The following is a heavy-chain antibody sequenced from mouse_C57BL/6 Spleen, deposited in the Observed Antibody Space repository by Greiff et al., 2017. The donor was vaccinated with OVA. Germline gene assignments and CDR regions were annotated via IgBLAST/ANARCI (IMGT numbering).Heavy chain of an antibody. J-gene: IGHJ3*01. V-gene: IGHV1-82*01. CDR3: ASPYYYGSSSWFAY. Sequence: VQLQQSGPELVKPGASVKISCKASGYAFSSSWMNWVKQRPGKGLEWIRRIYPGDGDTNYNGKFKGKATLTADKSSSTAYMQLSSLTSEDSAVYFCASPYYYGSSSWFAYWGQGTLVTVSA. CDR2: IYPGDGDT. D-gene: IGHD1-1*01. CDR1: GYAFSSSW.